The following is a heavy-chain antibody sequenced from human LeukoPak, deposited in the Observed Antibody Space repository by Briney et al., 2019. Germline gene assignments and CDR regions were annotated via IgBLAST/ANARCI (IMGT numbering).Heavy chain of an antibody. CDR2: INSDGSST. CDR3: ARDVGAAAFDY. CDR1: GFTFSSYW. J-gene: IGHJ4*02. V-gene: IGHV3-74*01. D-gene: IGHD6-13*01. Sequence: GGSLRLSCAASGFTFSSYWMHWVRHAPGKGLVWVSRINSDGSSTSYADSVKGRFTISRDNAKNTLYLQMNGLRAEDTAVYYCARDVGAAAFDYWGQGTLVTVSS.